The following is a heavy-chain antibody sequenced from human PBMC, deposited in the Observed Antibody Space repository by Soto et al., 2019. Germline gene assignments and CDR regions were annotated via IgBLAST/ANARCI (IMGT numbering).Heavy chain of an antibody. J-gene: IGHJ5*02. CDR3: ARAPYSSGWYNWFDP. CDR2: MNPNSGNT. CDR1: GYTFTSYD. V-gene: IGHV1-8*01. D-gene: IGHD6-19*01. Sequence: EASVKVSCKASGYTFTSYDINWVRQATGQGLEWMGWMNPNSGNTGYAQKFQGRVTMTRNTSISTAYMELSSLRSEDTAVYYCARAPYSSGWYNWFDPWGQGTLVTVSS.